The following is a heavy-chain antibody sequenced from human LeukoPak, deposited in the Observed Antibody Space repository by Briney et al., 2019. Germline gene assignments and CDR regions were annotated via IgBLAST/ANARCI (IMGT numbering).Heavy chain of an antibody. CDR2: IYRDGST. CDR1: EFTVSSNY. J-gene: IGHJ4*02. V-gene: IGHV3-53*01. D-gene: IGHD3-10*01. Sequence: RGSLRLSRAAAEFTVSSNYMSWVRPAAARGLEWVSVIYRDGSTYYAESVKGRFTISRDNSKNTMYLQMNSLGAEDTAVYYCATSPSYYGSAHYFDHWGQGTPVTVSS. CDR3: ATSPSYYGSAHYFDH.